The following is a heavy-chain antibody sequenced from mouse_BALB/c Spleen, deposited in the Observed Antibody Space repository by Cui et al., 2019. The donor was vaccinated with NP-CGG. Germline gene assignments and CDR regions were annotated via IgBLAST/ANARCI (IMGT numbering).Heavy chain of an antibody. CDR3: ARYDYYGSSYFDY. D-gene: IGHD1-1*01. V-gene: IGHV1-72*01. J-gene: IGHJ2*01. CDR1: GYTFTSYW. Sequence: VQLQQPGAELVKPGASVKLSCKASGYTFTSYWMHWVKQRPGQGLEWIGRIDPNSGGTKYNEKFKSKATLTVDKPSSTAYMQLSSLTSEDSAVYYCARYDYYGSSYFDYWGQGTTLTVSS. CDR2: IDPNSGGT.